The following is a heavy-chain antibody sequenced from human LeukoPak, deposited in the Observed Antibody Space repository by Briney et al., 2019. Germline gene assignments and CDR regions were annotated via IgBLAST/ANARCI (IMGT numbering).Heavy chain of an antibody. V-gene: IGHV1-8*01. Sequence: ASVKVSCKASGYTFTSYDINWVRQATGQGLEWMGWMNPNSGNTGYAQKFQGRVTMTRNTSISTAYMELSSLRSEDTAVYYCARGLGGGKEKRTIFGVVKGPYYYYYGMDVWGQGTTVTVSS. J-gene: IGHJ6*02. CDR2: MNPNSGNT. D-gene: IGHD3-3*01. CDR1: GYTFTSYD. CDR3: ARGLGGGKEKRTIFGVVKGPYYYYYGMDV.